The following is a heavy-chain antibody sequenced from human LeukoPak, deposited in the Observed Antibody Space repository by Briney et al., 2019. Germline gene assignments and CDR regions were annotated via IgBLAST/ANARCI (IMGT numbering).Heavy chain of an antibody. CDR2: ISSSSSYI. D-gene: IGHD2-2*01. J-gene: IGHJ6*03. CDR3: ARDGAYCSSTSCLYYYYYYYMDV. Sequence: GGSLRLSCAASGFTFSSYSMNWVRQAPGKGLEWVSSISSSSSYIYYADSVKGRFTISRDNAKNSLYLQMNSLGAEDTAVYYCARDGAYCSSTSCLYYYYYYYMDVWGKGTTVTVSS. CDR1: GFTFSSYS. V-gene: IGHV3-21*01.